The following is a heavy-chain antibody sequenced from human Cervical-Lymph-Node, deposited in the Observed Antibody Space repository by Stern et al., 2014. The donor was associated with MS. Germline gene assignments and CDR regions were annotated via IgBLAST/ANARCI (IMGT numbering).Heavy chain of an antibody. CDR3: AKSMGRWRVQDY. D-gene: IGHD6-19*01. V-gene: IGHV3-9*01. CDR2: ISWNRGIM. J-gene: IGHJ4*02. CDR1: GFTFDDFS. Sequence: EVQLVQSGGGLVQPGRSLRLSCAASGFTFDDFSMHWVRQAPGKGLEWVSGISWNRGIMGSADSVMGRFTIARDNAKNSLSLQINSLRAEDTAFNYCAKSMGRWRVQDYWAKGTLVTVPP.